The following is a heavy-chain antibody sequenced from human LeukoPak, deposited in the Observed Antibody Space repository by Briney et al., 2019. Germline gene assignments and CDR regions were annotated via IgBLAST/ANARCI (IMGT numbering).Heavy chain of an antibody. V-gene: IGHV3-7*01. CDR3: ARDGRPSGY. CDR1: GFMFSSHW. J-gene: IGHJ4*02. D-gene: IGHD3-10*01. CDR2: IKQDGSEK. Sequence: QSGGSLRLSCAASGFMFSSHWMSWVRQAPGKGLEWVANIKQDGSEKYYVDSVKGRFTISRDNAKNSLYLQMNSLRAEDTAVYYCARDGRPSGYWGQGTLVIVSS.